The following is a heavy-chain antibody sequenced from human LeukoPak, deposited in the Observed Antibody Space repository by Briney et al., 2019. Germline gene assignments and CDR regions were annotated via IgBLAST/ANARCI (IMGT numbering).Heavy chain of an antibody. V-gene: IGHV4-34*01. CDR1: GGSLNNHC. Sequence: SETLSLTCTVSGGSLNNHCWSWIRQPPGKGLEWIGEINHSGSTNYNPSLKSRVTISVDTSKNQFSLKLSSVTAADTAVYYCARPRRYCSSTSCKTDYYYYYMDVWGKGTTVTVSS. CDR3: ARPRRYCSSTSCKTDYYYYYMDV. CDR2: INHSGST. D-gene: IGHD2-2*01. J-gene: IGHJ6*03.